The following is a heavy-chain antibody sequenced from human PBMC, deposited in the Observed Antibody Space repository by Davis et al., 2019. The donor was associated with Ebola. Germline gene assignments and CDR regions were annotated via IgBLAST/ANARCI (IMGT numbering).Heavy chain of an antibody. V-gene: IGHV1-18*01. Sequence: ASVKVSCKDSGYTFTSYGISWVRQAPGQGLEWMGWISAYNGNTNYAQKLQGRVTMTTDTSTSTAYMELRSLRSDDTAVYYCARVGPIVVVPAGPFDYWGQGTLVTVSS. J-gene: IGHJ4*02. CDR2: ISAYNGNT. CDR3: ARVGPIVVVPAGPFDY. D-gene: IGHD2-2*01. CDR1: GYTFTSYG.